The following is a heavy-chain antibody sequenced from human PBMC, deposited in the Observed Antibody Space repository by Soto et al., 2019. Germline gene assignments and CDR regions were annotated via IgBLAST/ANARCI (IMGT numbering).Heavy chain of an antibody. CDR3: ARDGSGYRSRASPMDV. CDR1: GDTFSSYA. V-gene: IGHV1-69*01. CDR2: IIPIFGTA. Sequence: QVQLVQSGAEVKKPGSSVKVSCKASGDTFSSYAISWVRQAPGQGLEWMGGIIPIFGTANYAQKFAGRVTITADASTSTAYMELSSLRSEDTAVYYCARDGSGYRSRASPMDVWGQGTTVTVSS. J-gene: IGHJ6*02. D-gene: IGHD3-22*01.